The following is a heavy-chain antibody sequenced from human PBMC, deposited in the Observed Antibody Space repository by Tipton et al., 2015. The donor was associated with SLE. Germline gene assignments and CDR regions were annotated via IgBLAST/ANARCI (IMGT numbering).Heavy chain of an antibody. CDR3: ARGRRRDYYYYYYMDV. Sequence: TLSLTCTVSGASITSHYWSWIRQPPGKGLEWIGYIYYSGSTNYHPSLRGRGTISVDTSKNQFSLKLNSVTAADTAVYYCARGRRRDYYYYYYMDVWGKGTTVTVSS. CDR2: IYYSGST. J-gene: IGHJ6*03. V-gene: IGHV4-59*11. CDR1: GASITSHY.